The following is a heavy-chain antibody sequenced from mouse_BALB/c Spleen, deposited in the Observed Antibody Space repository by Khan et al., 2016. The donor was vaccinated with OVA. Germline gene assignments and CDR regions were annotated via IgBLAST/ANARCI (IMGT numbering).Heavy chain of an antibody. V-gene: IGHV5-6*01. Sequence: EVELVESGGDLFHPGGSLKLSCAASGFTFSTYGMSWVRQTPDKRLEWVATISSGGTYTYYPDSVKGRFTISRDNAKNTLYLQMTSLRSEDTAMYYCARHWVGVMDYWGQGTSVTVSS. J-gene: IGHJ4*01. CDR3: ARHWVGVMDY. CDR2: ISSGGTYT. CDR1: GFTFSTYG. D-gene: IGHD1-1*01.